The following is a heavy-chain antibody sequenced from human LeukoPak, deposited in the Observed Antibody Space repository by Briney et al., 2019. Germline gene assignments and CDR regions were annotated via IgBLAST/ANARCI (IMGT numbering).Heavy chain of an antibody. CDR3: ARDEAGYDGGFDY. J-gene: IGHJ4*02. D-gene: IGHD3-16*01. V-gene: IGHV4-39*07. Sequence: PSETLSLTCTVSGGSISSSSYYWGWIRQPPGKGLEWIGSIYYSGSTYYNPSLKSRVTISVDTSKNQFSLKLSSVTAADTAVYYCARDEAGYDGGFDYWGQGTLVTVSS. CDR1: GGSISSSSYY. CDR2: IYYSGST.